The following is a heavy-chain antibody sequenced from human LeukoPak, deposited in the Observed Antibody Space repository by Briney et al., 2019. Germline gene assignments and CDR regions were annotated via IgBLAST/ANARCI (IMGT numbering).Heavy chain of an antibody. V-gene: IGHV3-21*04. CDR2: INPSGSST. J-gene: IGHJ6*03. D-gene: IGHD6-6*01. CDR3: ARVSEAARNYYYYYMDV. Sequence: GGSLRLSCAASGFMFESYNINWVRQAPGKGLEWVSFINPSGSSTYYTDSVKGRFTISRDNAKNSLYLQMNSLRAEDAALYHCARVSEAARNYYYYYMDVWGKGTTVTVSS. CDR1: GFMFESYN.